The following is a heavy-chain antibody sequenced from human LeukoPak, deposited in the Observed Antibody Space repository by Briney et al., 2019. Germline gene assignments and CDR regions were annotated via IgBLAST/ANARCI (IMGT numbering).Heavy chain of an antibody. D-gene: IGHD2-21*01. V-gene: IGHV5-51*01. CDR2: IDPNDSDT. CDR1: GYTFKRYW. J-gene: IGHJ6*02. Sequence: PGGSLQLSCKASGYTFKRYWIAWVRQMPGKGLEWMGIIDPNDSDTRYSPSFEGQVTISADESSNTVFLQWSRLRASDTATYYCARHAGQTLWYFYGMDVWGQGTSVIVS. CDR3: ARHAGQTLWYFYGMDV.